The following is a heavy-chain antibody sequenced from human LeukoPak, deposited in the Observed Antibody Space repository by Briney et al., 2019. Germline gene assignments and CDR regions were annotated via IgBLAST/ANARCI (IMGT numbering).Heavy chain of an antibody. CDR3: ARDGGGIAVAGTAY. CDR1: GFTFSSYS. V-gene: IGHV3-21*01. CDR2: ISSSSSYI. Sequence: PGGSLRFSCAASGFTFSSYSMNWVRQAPGKGLEWVSSISSSSSYIYYADSVKGRFTISRDNAKNSLYLQMNSLRAEDTAVYYCARDGGGIAVAGTAYWGQGTLVTVSS. D-gene: IGHD6-19*01. J-gene: IGHJ4*02.